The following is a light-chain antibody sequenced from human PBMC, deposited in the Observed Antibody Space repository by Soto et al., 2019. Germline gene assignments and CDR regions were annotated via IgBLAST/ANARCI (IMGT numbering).Light chain of an antibody. CDR1: QSISSW. CDR2: DAS. J-gene: IGKJ5*01. Sequence: DIQMTQSPPTLSASPGDRSTHACRASQSISSWLAWYQQKPGKAPKLLIYDASSLESGVPSRFSGSGSGTEFTLTISSLQPDDFATYYCQQYNSYPYTFGQGTRLEIK. V-gene: IGKV1-5*01. CDR3: QQYNSYPYT.